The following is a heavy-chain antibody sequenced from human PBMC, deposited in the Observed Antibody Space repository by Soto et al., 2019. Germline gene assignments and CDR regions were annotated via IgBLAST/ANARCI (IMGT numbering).Heavy chain of an antibody. CDR3: ARGIQTRSVDY. J-gene: IGHJ4*02. CDR1: GGSFSGYY. Sequence: SETLSLTCAVYGGSFSGYYWSWIRQPPGKGLEWIGEINHSGSTNYNPSLKSRVTISVDTSKNQFSLKLSSVTAADTAVYYCARGIQTRSVDYWGQGTLVTVS. CDR2: INHSGST. D-gene: IGHD4-17*01. V-gene: IGHV4-34*01.